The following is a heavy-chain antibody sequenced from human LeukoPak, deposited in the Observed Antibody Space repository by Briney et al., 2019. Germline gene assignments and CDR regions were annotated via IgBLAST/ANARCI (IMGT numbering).Heavy chain of an antibody. CDR3: EGDWNDQDGYWSPRPNDAFDI. CDR2: ISYDGSNK. V-gene: IGHV3-30-3*01. CDR1: GFTFSSYA. J-gene: IGHJ3*02. D-gene: IGHD1-1*01. Sequence: AGGSLRLSCAASGFTFSSYAMHWVRQAPGKGLEWVAVISYDGSNKYYADSVKGRFTISRDNSKNTLYLQMNSLRAEDTAVYYCEGDWNDQDGYWSPRPNDAFDIWGQGTMVTVSS.